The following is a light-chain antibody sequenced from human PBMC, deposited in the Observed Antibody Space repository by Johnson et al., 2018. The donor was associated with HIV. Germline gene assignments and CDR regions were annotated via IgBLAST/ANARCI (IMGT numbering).Light chain of an antibody. V-gene: IGLV1-51*01. J-gene: IGLJ1*01. Sequence: QSVLTQPPSVSAAPGQKVTISCSGSSSNIGNNYVSWYQQLPGTAPRLLIYDNNKRPSGIPDRFSGSKSGTSATLGITGLQTGDEADYYCGTWDSSLSPSVFGTGTKVTVL. CDR2: DNN. CDR1: SSNIGNNY. CDR3: GTWDSSLSPSV.